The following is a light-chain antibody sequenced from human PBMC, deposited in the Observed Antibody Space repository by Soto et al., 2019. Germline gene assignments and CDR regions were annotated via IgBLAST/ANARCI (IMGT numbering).Light chain of an antibody. V-gene: IGLV2-11*01. CDR3: CSYVGRHTLYV. Sequence: QSVLTQPRSVSGSPGQSVTISCTGTSTDVGGYNYVSWYQQHPGKVPKLMLYDVSKRPSGVPDRFSGSKSGNTASLTISGLQAEDEADYYSCSYVGRHTLYVSVSGSKVTVL. CDR1: STDVGGYNY. CDR2: DVS. J-gene: IGLJ1*01.